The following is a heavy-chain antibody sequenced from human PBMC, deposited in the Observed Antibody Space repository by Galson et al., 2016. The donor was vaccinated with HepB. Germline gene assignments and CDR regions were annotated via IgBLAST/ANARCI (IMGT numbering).Heavy chain of an antibody. V-gene: IGHV3-7*01. CDR3: ARLSRLPWAFDI. D-gene: IGHD5-12*01. J-gene: IGHJ3*02. Sequence: SLRLSCAASGFTFSSYWMSWVRQAPGKGLEWVANIKRDGGEKSYVDSVKGRFTISRDNADNSLYLQMNSLRAEDTAVYYCARLSRLPWAFDIWGQGTMVTASS. CDR1: GFTFSSYW. CDR2: IKRDGGEK.